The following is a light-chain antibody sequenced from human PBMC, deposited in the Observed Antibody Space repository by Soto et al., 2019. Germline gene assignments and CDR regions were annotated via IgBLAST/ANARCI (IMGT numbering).Light chain of an antibody. CDR3: QQYGSSLT. Sequence: EIVLTQSPGTLSLSPGERATLCCRASQSVSSSYLAWYQQKPGQAPRLLIYGASSRATGIPDRFSGSGSGTDFTLTISRLEPEDFAVYYCQQYGSSLTVGGGTKVDIK. CDR2: GAS. V-gene: IGKV3-20*01. J-gene: IGKJ4*01. CDR1: QSVSSSY.